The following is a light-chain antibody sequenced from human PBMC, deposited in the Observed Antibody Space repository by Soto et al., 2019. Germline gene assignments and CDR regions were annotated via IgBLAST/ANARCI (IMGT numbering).Light chain of an antibody. V-gene: IGLV1-51*01. J-gene: IGLJ2*01. CDR3: GAWDSSLSAAF. CDR2: DDN. CDR1: SSNIPKNF. Sequence: QSVLTQPPSISAAPGQTVTISCSGSSSNIPKNFVSWYQHLPGTAPKLLIYDDNKRPSGIPDRFSGSKSGTSATLGITGLQTGDEADYYCGAWDSSLSAAFFGGGTKLTVL.